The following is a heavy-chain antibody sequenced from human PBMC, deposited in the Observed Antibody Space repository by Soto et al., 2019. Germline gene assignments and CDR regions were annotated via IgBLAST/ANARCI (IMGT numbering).Heavy chain of an antibody. V-gene: IGHV4-34*01. Sequence: QVQLQQWGAGLLKPSETLSLTCAVYGGSFSGYSWTWIRQSPGKGLEWIGDINHSGRVNYSPSLKSRVTISLDTSKNQFSLTLSAVTAADTAMYYCSTRAYDTNGYYRFDPWGQGTLVTVSS. J-gene: IGHJ5*01. D-gene: IGHD3-22*01. CDR1: GGSFSGYS. CDR2: INHSGRV. CDR3: STRAYDTNGYYRFDP.